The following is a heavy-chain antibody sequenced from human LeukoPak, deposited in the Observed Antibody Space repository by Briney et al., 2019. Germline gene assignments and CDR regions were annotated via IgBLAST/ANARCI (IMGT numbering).Heavy chain of an antibody. CDR1: GFTFSSYA. J-gene: IGHJ4*02. Sequence: GGSLRLSCAASGFTFSSYAMSWVRQAPGKGLEWVSAISGSGGSTYYADSVKGRFTISRDNAKNSLYLQMNSLRAEDTALYYCARGRWAPFDCWGQGTLVTVSS. CDR2: ISGSGGST. CDR3: ARGRWAPFDC. V-gene: IGHV3-23*01. D-gene: IGHD6-13*01.